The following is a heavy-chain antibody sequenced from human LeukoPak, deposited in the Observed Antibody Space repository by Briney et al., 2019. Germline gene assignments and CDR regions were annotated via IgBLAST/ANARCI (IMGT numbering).Heavy chain of an antibody. CDR2: VFYDGSNK. D-gene: IGHD1-14*01. V-gene: IGHV3-30-3*01. CDR1: GFTFSAYT. Sequence: GGSLRLSCSASGFTFSAYTMHWVRQAPGKGLEWVAIVFYDGSNKYHADSVKGRFTISKDNSKNTLYLQMNSLTLEDTAVYFCARDVAYNTFDYWGQGTLVTVSS. J-gene: IGHJ4*02. CDR3: ARDVAYNTFDY.